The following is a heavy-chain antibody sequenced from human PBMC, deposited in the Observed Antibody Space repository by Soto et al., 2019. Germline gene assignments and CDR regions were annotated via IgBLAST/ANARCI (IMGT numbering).Heavy chain of an antibody. D-gene: IGHD2-21*02. Sequence: QITLKESGPTLVKPTQTLTLTCTFSGLSLSTTGVGVGWLRQPPGKALEWLALIYWDDDKRYSPSLKSRLTLTKDTSKNQVVLTMTNMDPVDTATYYCVQSRCGGDCLQSYSSHSYYGLDVWGQGTTVTVSS. CDR2: IYWDDDK. CDR3: VQSRCGGDCLQSYSSHSYYGLDV. CDR1: GLSLSTTGVG. J-gene: IGHJ6*02. V-gene: IGHV2-5*02.